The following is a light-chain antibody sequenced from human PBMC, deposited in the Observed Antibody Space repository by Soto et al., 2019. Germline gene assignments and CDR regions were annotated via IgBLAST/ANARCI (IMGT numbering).Light chain of an antibody. V-gene: IGLV2-23*02. CDR2: KVS. J-gene: IGLJ2*01. CDR1: GNDIGGYNY. CDR3: CSYAGRSTWDVV. Sequence: QSALTQPASVSGSPGQSITIPCTGSGNDIGGYNYVSWYQQHPGRAPKLVIYKVSDRPSGVSNRFSGSKSGSTASLTISGLQAEDEADYYCCSYAGRSTWDVVFGGGTKLTVL.